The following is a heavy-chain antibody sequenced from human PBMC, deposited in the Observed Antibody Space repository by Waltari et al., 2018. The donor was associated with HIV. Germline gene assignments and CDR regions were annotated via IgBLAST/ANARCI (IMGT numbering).Heavy chain of an antibody. D-gene: IGHD2-15*01. Sequence: QLQLQESGPGLVKAPETLSLTCTVSGCSISSDHAYWGWIRQPPGKGLEWIGNIFYPGGTYYNPSLKSRLTMSVDTSKNQFSLKLSSVTAADTALYYCARPARDIGGGSNFDSWGQGTLVTVSS. CDR2: IFYPGGT. V-gene: IGHV4-39*01. CDR3: ARPARDIGGGSNFDS. CDR1: GCSISSDHAY. J-gene: IGHJ4*02.